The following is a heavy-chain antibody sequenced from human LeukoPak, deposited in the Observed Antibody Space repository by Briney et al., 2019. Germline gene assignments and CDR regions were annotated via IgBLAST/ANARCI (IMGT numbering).Heavy chain of an antibody. D-gene: IGHD3-10*01. CDR1: GFNFRYFW. V-gene: IGHV3-11*01. J-gene: IGHJ4*02. Sequence: GGSLRLSCLGSGFNFRYFWMSWVRQAPGKGLEWVSYISSSGSTIYYADSVKGRFTISRDNAKNSLYLQMNSLRAEDTAVYYCVRGRHYYGSGIDWGQGTLVTVSS. CDR2: ISSSGSTI. CDR3: VRGRHYYGSGID.